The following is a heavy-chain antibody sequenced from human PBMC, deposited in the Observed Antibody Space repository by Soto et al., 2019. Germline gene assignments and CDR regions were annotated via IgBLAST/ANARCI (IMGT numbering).Heavy chain of an antibody. Sequence: QVQLQQSGPRLVKPSETLSLTCTVSSGPDRSHNWGWIRQPPGRGLEWIGYVYYTGDTAYNPPLMIRFSISAATSTNHTSLTLPPVTAADPPVYSCVRQVIDSLHGLVDVWGQWTTVSVSS. V-gene: IGHV4-59*08. CDR2: VYYTGDT. J-gene: IGHJ6*02. CDR1: SGPDRSHN. D-gene: IGHD2-15*01. CDR3: VRQVIDSLHGLVDV.